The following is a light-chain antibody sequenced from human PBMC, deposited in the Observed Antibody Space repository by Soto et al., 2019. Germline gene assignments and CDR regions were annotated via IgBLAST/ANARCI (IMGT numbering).Light chain of an antibody. J-gene: IGLJ2*01. Sequence: QSVLTQPASVSGSPGQSITISCTGASSDIGDYNHVSWYQRHTGEGPKLIIYEVTNRPSGVSNRFSGSKSGNTASLTISGLQPEDEADYYCSSYTSMRNHVLFGGGTKLTVL. V-gene: IGLV2-14*01. CDR3: SSYTSMRNHVL. CDR2: EVT. CDR1: SSDIGDYNH.